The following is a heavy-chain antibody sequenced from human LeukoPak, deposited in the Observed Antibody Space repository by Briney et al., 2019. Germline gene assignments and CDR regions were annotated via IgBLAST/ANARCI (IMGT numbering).Heavy chain of an antibody. CDR1: GCIFTSYA. Sequence: ASVKVSCKASGCIFTSYAMNWVRQAPGQGLEWMGWINPNSGGTNYAQKFQGRVTMTRDTSISTAYMELSRLRSDDTAVYYCARDPLRGASRNWFDPWGQGTLVTVSS. V-gene: IGHV1-2*02. J-gene: IGHJ5*02. CDR2: INPNSGGT. D-gene: IGHD3-10*01. CDR3: ARDPLRGASRNWFDP.